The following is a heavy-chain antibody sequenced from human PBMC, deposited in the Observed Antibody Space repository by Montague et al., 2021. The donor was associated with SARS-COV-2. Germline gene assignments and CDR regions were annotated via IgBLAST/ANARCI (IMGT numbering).Heavy chain of an antibody. CDR1: GDSISRYY. J-gene: IGHJ4*02. D-gene: IGHD6-19*01. Sequence: SETLSLTCTVSGDSISRYYWGWIRQPPGKGLEWMGYHYNSGSTNYSPTLKSRIAMSADTSENQFSLKLFSVTAADTAVYYCARVVADASGWYHFDYWGQGALVTVSS. CDR3: ARVVADASGWYHFDY. CDR2: HYNSGST. V-gene: IGHV4-59*12.